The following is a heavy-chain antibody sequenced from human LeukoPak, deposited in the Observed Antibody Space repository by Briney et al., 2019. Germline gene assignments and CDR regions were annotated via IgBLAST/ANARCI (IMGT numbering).Heavy chain of an antibody. CDR2: ITEDASNT. Sequence: PGGPLTLSCAASGFPFSGFWMHWVRQAPGKGLVWVSRITEDASNTTYADSVKGRFTISRDNAKNTLYLQMNSLRAEDTAVYYCARDLAYGVDYWGQGTLVTVSS. J-gene: IGHJ4*02. D-gene: IGHD4-17*01. V-gene: IGHV3-74*01. CDR1: GFPFSGFW. CDR3: ARDLAYGVDY.